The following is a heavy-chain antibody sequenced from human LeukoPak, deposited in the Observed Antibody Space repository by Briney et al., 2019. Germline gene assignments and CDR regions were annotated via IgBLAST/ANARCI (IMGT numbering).Heavy chain of an antibody. CDR2: IYPGDSDT. V-gene: IGHV5-51*01. Sequence: GESLKISCKGSGYSFTSYWIGWVRQMPGKGLEWMGIIYPGDSDTRYSPSFQGQVTISDDKSISTAYLQWSSLKASDTAMYYCARQVTMVRGVITSSPWGQGTLVTVSS. CDR3: ARQVTMVRGVITSSP. CDR1: GYSFTSYW. D-gene: IGHD3-10*01. J-gene: IGHJ5*02.